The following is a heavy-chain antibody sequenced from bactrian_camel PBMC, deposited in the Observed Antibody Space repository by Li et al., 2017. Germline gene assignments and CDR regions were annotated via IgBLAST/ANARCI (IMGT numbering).Heavy chain of an antibody. J-gene: IGHJ6*01. D-gene: IGHD6*01. CDR3: ASVATVAKVRFGECSFGS. Sequence: QVQLVESGGGLVQPGGSLTLSCTASGFSFSSYYMTWVRQAPGKGLEWVSSIYSDGSDKVYANSVKGRFTISRDRAKNTLTLQMDSLKPEDTAVYYCASVATVAKVRFGECSFGSWGQGTQVTVS. CDR1: GFSFSSYY. V-gene: IGHV3S5*01. CDR2: IYSDGSDK.